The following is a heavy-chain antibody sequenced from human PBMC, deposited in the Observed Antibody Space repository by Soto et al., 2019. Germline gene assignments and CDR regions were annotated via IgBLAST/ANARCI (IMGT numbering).Heavy chain of an antibody. D-gene: IGHD3-16*01. CDR2: IAPGDSVT. Sequence: GESLTISCNGSGYSLTNIWIHWVPPMPGKGLEGMGRIAPGDSVTTYNPSFQGHVPMSADKSINTAYLQWSSLKASNSAMYYCATGGEARGQHAFDLWGLRTMVTVSS. J-gene: IGHJ3*01. CDR3: ATGGEARGQHAFDL. V-gene: IGHV5-10-1*01. CDR1: GYSLTNIW.